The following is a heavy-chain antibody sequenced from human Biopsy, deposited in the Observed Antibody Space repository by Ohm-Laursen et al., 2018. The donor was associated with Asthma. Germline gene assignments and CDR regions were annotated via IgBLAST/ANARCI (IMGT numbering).Heavy chain of an antibody. D-gene: IGHD1-1*01. CDR1: GFSFSNFA. J-gene: IGHJ3*02. V-gene: IGHV3-30*01. CDR2: ISKDASTQ. CDR3: VRDGTDDAFDI. Sequence: SLRLSCAASGFSFSNFAIHWVRQAPGKGLEWVGVISKDASTQDYADSVKGRFTMARDNSKNTLDLQMNSLREEDTAVYYCVRDGTDDAFDIWGQGSVVSVSS.